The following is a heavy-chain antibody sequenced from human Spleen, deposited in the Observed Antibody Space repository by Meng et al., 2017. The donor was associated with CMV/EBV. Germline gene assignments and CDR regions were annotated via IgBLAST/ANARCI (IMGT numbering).Heavy chain of an antibody. D-gene: IGHD4-17*01. CDR1: GFTFIDYY. J-gene: IGHJ4*02. CDR2: IDLNSGGS. Sequence: ASVKVSCKASGFTFIDYYIHWVRQAPGQGLEWMGWIDLNSGGSNSAQKFQDRITMTRDTSISTAYMELKNLRSDDVAVYYCARSFYADYGDFWGRGTLVTVSS. CDR3: ARSFYADYGDF. V-gene: IGHV1-2*02.